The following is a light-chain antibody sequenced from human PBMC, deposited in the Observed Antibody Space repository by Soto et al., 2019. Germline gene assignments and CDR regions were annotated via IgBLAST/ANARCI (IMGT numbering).Light chain of an antibody. V-gene: IGKV1D-12*01. J-gene: IGKJ1*01. Sequence: DLQMTQSPSSVSASVGDRVTITCRASQAISTWLAWYQQKPGKDPKLLIYAVSNLQTGVPSRFSSSGSGTDFTLTIGSLQPEDFATYYCQQANSFPRTFGQGTKVEIK. CDR2: AVS. CDR1: QAISTW. CDR3: QQANSFPRT.